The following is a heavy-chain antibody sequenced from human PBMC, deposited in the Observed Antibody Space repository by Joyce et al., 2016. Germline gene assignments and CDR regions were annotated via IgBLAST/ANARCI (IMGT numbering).Heavy chain of an antibody. J-gene: IGHJ4*02. Sequence: QVQLQESGPGLVKPSETLSLTCTVSGGSITGFYWSWVRQPPGKGPEWIGYIYYSGSTNYHPSLKSRVTISEVTSKNQFSLKLTSVTAADTAVYFWAREIDYYDSCGYYPGHFFDYWGQGNLVTVSS. CDR2: IYYSGST. CDR3: AREIDYYDSCGYYPGHFFDY. D-gene: IGHD3-22*01. CDR1: GGSITGFY. V-gene: IGHV4-59*01.